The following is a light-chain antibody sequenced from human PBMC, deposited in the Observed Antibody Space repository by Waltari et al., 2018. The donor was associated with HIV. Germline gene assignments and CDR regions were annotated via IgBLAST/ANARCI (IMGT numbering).Light chain of an antibody. V-gene: IGKV4-1*01. J-gene: IGKJ2*01. Sequence: DIWMTQSPDSLAVSLAERATINCKSSQSVLYSSNNKNYLAWYQQKPGQPPKLLIYWASTRESGVPDRFSGSGSGADFTLTISSLQAEDVAVYYCQQYYSAPPTFGQGTKLEIK. CDR1: QSVLYSSNNKNY. CDR2: WAS. CDR3: QQYYSAPPT.